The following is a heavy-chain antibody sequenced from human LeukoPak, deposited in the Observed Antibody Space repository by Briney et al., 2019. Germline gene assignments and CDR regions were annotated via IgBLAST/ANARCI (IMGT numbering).Heavy chain of an antibody. CDR2: INPSGST. J-gene: IGHJ4*02. CDR3: ARRSGVLDSRDSRYYFDH. V-gene: IGHV4-34*01. Sequence: PSETLSLTCAVYGGSFSGYHWTWIRQSPGKGLEWIGDINPSGSTYYNPSLKSRVTISLDTSKNQFSQHLSSVTAADTAVYYCARRSGVLDSRDSRYYFDHWGQGTLVTVSS. CDR1: GGSFSGYH. D-gene: IGHD3-22*01.